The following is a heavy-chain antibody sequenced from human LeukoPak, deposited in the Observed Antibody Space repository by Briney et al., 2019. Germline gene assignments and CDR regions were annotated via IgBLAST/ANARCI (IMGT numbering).Heavy chain of an antibody. CDR1: GFTFSSYA. D-gene: IGHD2-15*01. CDR3: AKGRLVVAAHPGWYFDL. J-gene: IGHJ2*01. V-gene: IGHV3-23*01. Sequence: PGGSLRLSCAASGFTFSSYAMNWVRQAPGKGLEWVSAISGSGGSAYYADSVKGRFTISRDNSKNTLYLQMNSLRAEDTAVYYCAKGRLVVAAHPGWYFDLWGRGTLVTVSS. CDR2: ISGSGGSA.